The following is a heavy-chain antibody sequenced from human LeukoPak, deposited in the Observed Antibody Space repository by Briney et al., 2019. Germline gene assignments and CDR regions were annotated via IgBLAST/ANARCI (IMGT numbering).Heavy chain of an antibody. Sequence: ASVRVSCKASGYTFTGYYMHWVRQAPGQGLEWMGWINPNSGGTNYAQKFQGRVTMTRDTSISTAYMELSRLRSDDTAVYYCALSYYDILTGYYYYYMDVWGKGTTVTISS. CDR2: INPNSGGT. J-gene: IGHJ6*03. CDR1: GYTFTGYY. D-gene: IGHD3-9*01. V-gene: IGHV1-2*02. CDR3: ALSYYDILTGYYYYYMDV.